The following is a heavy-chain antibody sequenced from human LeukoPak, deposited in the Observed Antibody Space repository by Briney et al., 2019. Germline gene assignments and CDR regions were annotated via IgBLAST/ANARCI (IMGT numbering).Heavy chain of an antibody. CDR3: ARECYYDSSGYYYESWFDP. V-gene: IGHV4-59*12. Sequence: SETLSLTCTVSGVSISSYYWSWIRQPPGKGLEWIGYIYYSGSTYYNPSLKSRVTISVDTSKNQFSLKLSSVTAADTAVYYCARECYYDSSGYYYESWFDPWGQGTLVTVSS. CDR2: IYYSGST. CDR1: GVSISSYY. D-gene: IGHD3-22*01. J-gene: IGHJ5*02.